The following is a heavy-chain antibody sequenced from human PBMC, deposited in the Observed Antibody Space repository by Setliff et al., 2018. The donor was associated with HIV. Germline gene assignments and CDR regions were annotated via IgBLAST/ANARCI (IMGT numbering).Heavy chain of an antibody. Sequence: GGSLRLSCTASGFTFNIYSMNWVRQAPGKGLEWVSYISRSSGTINYAESVKGRFTISRDNAKNSLYLQMNSLRAEDTAVYYCATDPRRLSYWGQGTLVTVSS. CDR1: GFTFNIYS. V-gene: IGHV3-48*04. J-gene: IGHJ4*02. CDR2: ISRSSGTI. CDR3: ATDPRRLSY. D-gene: IGHD2-21*01.